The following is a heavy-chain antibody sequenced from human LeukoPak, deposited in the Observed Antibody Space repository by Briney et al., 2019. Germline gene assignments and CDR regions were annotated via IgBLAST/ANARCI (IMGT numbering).Heavy chain of an antibody. CDR3: ARERAPGYSSSWYGAGLWDY. CDR1: GYTFTSYD. Sequence: ASVRVSCKASGYTFTSYDINWVRQATGQGLEWMGWMNPNSGNTGYAQKFQGRVTMTRNTSISTAYMELSSLRSEDTAVYYCARERAPGYSSSWYGAGLWDYWGQGTLVTVSS. CDR2: MNPNSGNT. D-gene: IGHD6-13*01. J-gene: IGHJ4*02. V-gene: IGHV1-8*01.